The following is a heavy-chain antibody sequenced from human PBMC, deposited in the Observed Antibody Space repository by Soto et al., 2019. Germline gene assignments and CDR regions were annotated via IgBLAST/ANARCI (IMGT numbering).Heavy chain of an antibody. CDR1: GGSISSSSYY. CDR2: IYYSGST. CDR3: ARQRGYDVWSGYYRRGYYYYGMDV. J-gene: IGHJ6*02. V-gene: IGHV4-39*01. Sequence: QLQLQESGPGLVKPSETLSLTCTVSGGSISSSSYYWGWIRQPPGKGLEWIGSIYYSGSTYYNPSLKSRVTISVDTSKNQFSLKLSSVTAADTAVYYCARQRGYDVWSGYYRRGYYYYGMDVWGQGTTVTVSS. D-gene: IGHD3-3*01.